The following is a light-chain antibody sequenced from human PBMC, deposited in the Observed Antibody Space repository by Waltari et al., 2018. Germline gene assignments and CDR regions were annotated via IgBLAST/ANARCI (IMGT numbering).Light chain of an antibody. Sequence: QLVLTQSPSASASLGASVKLTCTLSSGHISNIIAWLQQQPEKGPRFLMKVNSDGSHQKGEEMPDRCSGSSSGAERYLTISSVQSEDEADYYCQTGGHGTWVFGGGTTLTVL. CDR3: QTGGHGTWV. J-gene: IGLJ3*02. CDR1: SGHISNI. V-gene: IGLV4-69*01. CDR2: VNSDGSH.